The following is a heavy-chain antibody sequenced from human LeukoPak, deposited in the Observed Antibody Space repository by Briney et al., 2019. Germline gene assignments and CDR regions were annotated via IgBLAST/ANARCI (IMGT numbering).Heavy chain of an antibody. V-gene: IGHV3-7*04. CDR2: IKQDGSQR. CDR3: ARPDNVGSLVY. J-gene: IGHJ4*02. D-gene: IGHD3-16*01. Sequence: GGSLRLSCAASGFSFSTSSMSWVRQAPGKGLEWVASIKQDGSQRYYVDSVKGRFTTSRDNAKNSLYLQMNSLRAEDTAVYYCARPDNVGSLVYWGQGTLVTVSS. CDR1: GFSFSTSS.